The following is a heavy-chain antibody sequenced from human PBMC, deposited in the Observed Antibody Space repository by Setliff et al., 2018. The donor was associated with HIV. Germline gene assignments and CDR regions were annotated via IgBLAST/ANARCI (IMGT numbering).Heavy chain of an antibody. J-gene: IGHJ5*02. CDR1: GGSFSGYY. D-gene: IGHD4-17*01. CDR3: ARHASGDSVSPISYWFDP. V-gene: IGHV4-34*01. Sequence: SETLSLTCAVYGGSFSGYYWSWIRQPPGKGLEWIGEINDNGSTNYNPSLKSRVTISVDTSKNQFSLKLSSVTAADTALYYCARHASGDSVSPISYWFDPWGQGTLVTVSS. CDR2: INDNGST.